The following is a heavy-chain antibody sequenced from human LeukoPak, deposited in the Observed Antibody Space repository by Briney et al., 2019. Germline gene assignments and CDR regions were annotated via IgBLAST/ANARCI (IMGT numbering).Heavy chain of an antibody. CDR1: GGTFSSYA. CDR3: RTSLGQPGGYYYYYGMDV. Sequence: GASVKVSCKASGGTFSSYAISWVRQAPGQGREGMGWINPNSGGTNYAQKFQGRVTMTRDTSISTAYMELSRLRSDETAVYYCRTSLGQPGGYYYYYGMDVWGQGTTVTVSS. J-gene: IGHJ6*02. D-gene: IGHD3-16*01. CDR2: INPNSGGT. V-gene: IGHV1-2*02.